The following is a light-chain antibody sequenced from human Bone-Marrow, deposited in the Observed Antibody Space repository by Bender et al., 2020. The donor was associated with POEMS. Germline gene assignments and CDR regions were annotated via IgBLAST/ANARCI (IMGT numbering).Light chain of an antibody. CDR1: SSNIGAHA. CDR3: SSYAGSSLL. CDR2: SSH. Sequence: QSVLTQPPSASGTPGQRVTISCSGGSSNIGAHAVNWYQHLPGTAPKLLIYSSHRRPSEVPDRFSGSRSGTSASLAISGLQSEDEADYYCSSYAGSSLLFGGGTKLTVL. J-gene: IGLJ2*01. V-gene: IGLV1-44*01.